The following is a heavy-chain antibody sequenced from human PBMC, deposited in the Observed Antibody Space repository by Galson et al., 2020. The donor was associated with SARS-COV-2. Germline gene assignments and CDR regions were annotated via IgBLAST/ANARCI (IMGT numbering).Heavy chain of an antibody. V-gene: IGHV4-39*01. J-gene: IGHJ5*01. CDR3: ARLNYYGSGSYYWFDS. D-gene: IGHD3-10*01. CDR1: GGSISSSSYY. CDR2: VYYSGRT. Sequence: SETLSLTCSVSGGSISSSSYYWAWIRQPPGKGLEWIGSVYYSGRTYYNPSLKSRVTISVDMSKNQFSLKLSSVTAADTAMYYCARLNYYGSGSYYWFDSWGQGTLVTVSS.